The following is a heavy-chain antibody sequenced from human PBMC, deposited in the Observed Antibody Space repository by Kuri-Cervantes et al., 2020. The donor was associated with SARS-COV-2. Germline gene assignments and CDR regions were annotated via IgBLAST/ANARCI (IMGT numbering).Heavy chain of an antibody. CDR2: IYTIGSP. CDR3: ARALVGSRIVPYAFDI. V-gene: IGHV4-4*07. J-gene: IGHJ3*02. D-gene: IGHD3-10*01. Sequence: GSLRPACPVVGGSISSYYWSWIRQPAGKELEWIGRIYTIGSPNYIPSLKSRVTMSVDTSKTQYYLKLSSVTAADTAVYDCARALVGSRIVPYAFDIWGQGTMVTVSS. CDR1: GGSISSYY.